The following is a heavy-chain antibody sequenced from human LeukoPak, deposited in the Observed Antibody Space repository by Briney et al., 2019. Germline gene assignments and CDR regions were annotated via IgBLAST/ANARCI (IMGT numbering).Heavy chain of an antibody. Sequence: GGSLRLSCAASGFTFSGSGMHWVRQAPGKGLEWVAIISDDGSNEYYADSVKGRFTISRDNPKNTLYLQMNSLRAEDTAVYYCATPKGGSGSHRTPLEYWGQGTLVTVST. CDR1: GFTFSGSG. J-gene: IGHJ4*02. D-gene: IGHD3-10*01. CDR2: ISDDGSNE. V-gene: IGHV3-30*03. CDR3: ATPKGGSGSHRTPLEY.